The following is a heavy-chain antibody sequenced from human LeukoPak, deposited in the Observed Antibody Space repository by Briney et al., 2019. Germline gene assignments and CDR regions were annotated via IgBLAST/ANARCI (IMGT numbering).Heavy chain of an antibody. CDR2: IKQDGSEE. J-gene: IGHJ4*02. CDR1: GFTISSYW. Sequence: PGGSLRLSCVASGFTISSYWVHWVRQAPGKGLEWVANIKQDGSEEYYVDSVKGRFTISRDNAKNSLYLQMNSLRAEDTAVYYCARRYFDYWGQGILVTVSS. V-gene: IGHV3-7*03. CDR3: ARRYFDY.